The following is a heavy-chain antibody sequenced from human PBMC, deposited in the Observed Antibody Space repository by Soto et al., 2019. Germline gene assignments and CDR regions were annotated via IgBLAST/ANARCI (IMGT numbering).Heavy chain of an antibody. CDR3: ARGYCSGGSCLVVGHNYGMDV. J-gene: IGHJ6*02. CDR1: GYSFTSYW. CDR2: IYPGDSDT. V-gene: IGHV5-51*01. D-gene: IGHD2-15*01. Sequence: GESLKISCKGSGYSFTSYWIGWVRQMPGKGLEWMGIIYPGDSDTRYGPSFQGQVTISADKSISTAYLQWSSLKASDTAMYYCARGYCSGGSCLVVGHNYGMDVWGQGTTVTSP.